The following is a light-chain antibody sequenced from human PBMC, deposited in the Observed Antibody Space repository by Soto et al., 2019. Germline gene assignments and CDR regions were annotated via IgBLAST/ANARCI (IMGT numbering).Light chain of an antibody. CDR2: AAS. V-gene: IGKV1-39*01. CDR1: QSISNY. J-gene: IGKJ1*01. Sequence: DIQMPQSPTSLSAPVGDRVTITCRASQSISNYLNWYQQKPGKAPKLLIYAASSWQSGVPSRFSGSGAGTDFTLTISSLQPENFATYYCQQTYSTPWTFGQGTQVDIK. CDR3: QQTYSTPWT.